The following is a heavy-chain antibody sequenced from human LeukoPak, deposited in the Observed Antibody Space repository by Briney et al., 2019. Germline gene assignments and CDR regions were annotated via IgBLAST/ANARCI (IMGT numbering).Heavy chain of an antibody. D-gene: IGHD6-19*01. J-gene: IGHJ4*02. V-gene: IGHV1-69*13. CDR2: IIPIFGTA. Sequence: GASVKVSCKASGGTFSSYAISWVRQAPGQGLEWMGGIIPIFGTANYAQKFQGRVTITADESTSTAYMELSSLRSEDTAVYYCARDKGDVYSSGWYYFDYWGQGTLVTVSS. CDR3: ARDKGDVYSSGWYYFDY. CDR1: GGTFSSYA.